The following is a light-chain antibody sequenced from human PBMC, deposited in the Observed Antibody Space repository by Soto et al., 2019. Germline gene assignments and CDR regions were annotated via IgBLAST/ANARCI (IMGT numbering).Light chain of an antibody. J-gene: IGLJ2*01. Sequence: QPVLTQPPSVSGAPGQRVTISCTGSSSNIGAGYDVHWYQQLPGTAPKLLIYGNSNRPSGVPDRFSGSKSGTSASLAITGLQAEDEADYYCQSYDSSFERGVVFGGGTKLTVL. CDR2: GNS. V-gene: IGLV1-40*01. CDR3: QSYDSSFERGVV. CDR1: SSNIGAGYD.